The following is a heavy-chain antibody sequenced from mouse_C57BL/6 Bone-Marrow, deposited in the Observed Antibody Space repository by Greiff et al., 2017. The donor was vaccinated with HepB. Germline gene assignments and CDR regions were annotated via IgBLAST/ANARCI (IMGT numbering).Heavy chain of an antibody. CDR3: ARRGMVTGGPFAY. CDR2: IDPSDSYT. V-gene: IGHV1-59*01. Sequence: VQLQQPGAELVRPGTSVKLSCKASGYTFTSYWMHWVKQRPGQGLEWIGGIDPSDSYTNYNQKFKGKATLTVDTSSSTAYMQLSSLTSDDSAVYYCARRGMVTGGPFAYWGQGTLVTVSA. CDR1: GYTFTSYW. D-gene: IGHD2-2*01. J-gene: IGHJ3*01.